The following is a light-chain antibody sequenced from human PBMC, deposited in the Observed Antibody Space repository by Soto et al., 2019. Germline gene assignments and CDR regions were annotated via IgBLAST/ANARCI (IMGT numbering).Light chain of an antibody. J-gene: IGKJ4*01. Sequence: DIVMTQSPDSLAVSLGERATINCKSSQSVLSSSNNKNYLTWYQQKPGQPPKLLIYWASTRESGVPDRFSGSGSGTDFTLTISSLQAEDVAVYSCQQYYSAPLTFGGGTKVGLK. CDR3: QQYYSAPLT. V-gene: IGKV4-1*01. CDR2: WAS. CDR1: QSVLSSSNNKNY.